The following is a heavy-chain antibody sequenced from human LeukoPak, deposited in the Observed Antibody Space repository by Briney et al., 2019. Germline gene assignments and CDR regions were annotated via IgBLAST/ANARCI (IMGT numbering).Heavy chain of an antibody. V-gene: IGHV3-7*01. Sequence: GGSMRLSCAASGFTFSSYWMTWVRQAPGKGLERVAQIKDDGTEKFYLDSLRGRFTISRDNSKDSLYLHINSLRAEDTAVYYCTRERLYGASALDYWGQGIVVTVSS. D-gene: IGHD4-17*01. CDR3: TRERLYGASALDY. J-gene: IGHJ4*02. CDR2: IKDDGTEK. CDR1: GFTFSSYW.